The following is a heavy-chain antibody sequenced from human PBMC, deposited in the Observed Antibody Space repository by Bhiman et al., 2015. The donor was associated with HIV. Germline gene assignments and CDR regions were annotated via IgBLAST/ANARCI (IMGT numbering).Heavy chain of an antibody. V-gene: IGHV3-21*03. D-gene: IGHD6-13*01. CDR3: AKDGLDFSSTWYFLG. Sequence: EVQLVESGGGLVKPGGSLRLSCTASGFTFSSYYMNWVRQAPGKGLEWVSCISSRGSYIYYADSVKGRFTISRDNAKNSLYLQMNSLRAEDTAVYYCAKDGLDFSSTWYFLGWGQGTLVTVSS. CDR1: GFTFSSYY. J-gene: IGHJ4*02. CDR2: ISSRGSYI.